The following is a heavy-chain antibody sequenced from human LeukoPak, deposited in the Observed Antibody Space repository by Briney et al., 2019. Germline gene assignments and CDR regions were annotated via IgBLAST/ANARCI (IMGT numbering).Heavy chain of an antibody. V-gene: IGHV4-39*01. CDR2: ASYSGST. CDR3: ARHVWLQPFDY. CDR1: GGPISNTSYY. J-gene: IGHJ4*02. D-gene: IGHD3-9*01. Sequence: SETPSLTCTVPGGPISNTSYYWGWIRQPPGNGLEWIGSASYSGSTYYNPSLESRVIISVDTSKNQFSLKLSSVTAADTAVYYCARHVWLQPFDYWGQGTLVTVSS.